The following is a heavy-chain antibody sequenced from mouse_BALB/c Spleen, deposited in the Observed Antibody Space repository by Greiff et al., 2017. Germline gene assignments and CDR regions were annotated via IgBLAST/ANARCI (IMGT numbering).Heavy chain of an antibody. V-gene: IGHV5-4*02. Sequence: EVKLVESGGGLVKPGGSLKLSCAASGFTFSDYYMYWVRQTPEKRLEWVATISDGGSYTYYPDSVKGRFTISRDNAKNNLYLQMSSLKSEDTAMYYCARALLWLRYAMDYWGQGTSVTVSS. D-gene: IGHD2-9*01. CDR1: GFTFSDYY. CDR2: ISDGGSYT. CDR3: ARALLWLRYAMDY. J-gene: IGHJ4*01.